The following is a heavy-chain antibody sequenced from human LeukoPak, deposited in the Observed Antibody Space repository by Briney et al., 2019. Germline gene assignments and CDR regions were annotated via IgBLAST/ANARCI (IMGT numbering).Heavy chain of an antibody. Sequence: EASVKVSCKASGYTFTSYGISWVRQAPGQGLEWMGWISAYNGNTNYAQKFQGRVTITRDTSASTAYMELSSLRSEDTAVYYCARDGSSWYDYWGQGTLVTVSS. CDR3: ARDGSSWYDY. CDR1: GYTFTSYG. D-gene: IGHD6-13*01. J-gene: IGHJ4*02. V-gene: IGHV1-18*01. CDR2: ISAYNGNT.